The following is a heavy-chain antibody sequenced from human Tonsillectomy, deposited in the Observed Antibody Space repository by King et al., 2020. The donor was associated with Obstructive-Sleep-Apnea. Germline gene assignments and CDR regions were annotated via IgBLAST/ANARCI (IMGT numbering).Heavy chain of an antibody. D-gene: IGHD1-14*01. CDR3: ASPAYNHSLSY. CDR1: GFTVSSTY. V-gene: IGHV3-53*04. J-gene: IGHJ4*02. CDR2: MYSGGST. Sequence: QLVQSGGGVVQPGGSLRLSCAASGFTVSSTYMNWVRQAPGKGLEWGSVMYSGGSTYYADSGRGRFTISRHDSTNTLFLQMDSLRPDDTAVYYCASPAYNHSLSYWGQGTLVTVSS.